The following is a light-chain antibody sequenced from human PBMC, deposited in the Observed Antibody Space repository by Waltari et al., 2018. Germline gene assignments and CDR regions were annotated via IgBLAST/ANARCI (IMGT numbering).Light chain of an antibody. CDR3: QQGYSTRFT. CDR2: GAS. V-gene: IGKV1-39*01. J-gene: IGKJ3*01. Sequence: DIQMTKSPSSLSASVGDPVTITCRASNNIHIYLNWYQQKPGRAPKLPIHGASSLHTGVPSMFSGSGSGTDFTLTISSLQPEDLATYYCQQGYSTRFTFGPGTIVDMK. CDR1: NNIHIY.